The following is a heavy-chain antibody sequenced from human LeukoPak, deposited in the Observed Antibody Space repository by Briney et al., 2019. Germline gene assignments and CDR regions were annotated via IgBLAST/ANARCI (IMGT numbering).Heavy chain of an antibody. D-gene: IGHD3-22*01. Sequence: GGSLRLSCAGSGFTPSYNYMTWVRQAPRKGLEWVSVIYSAGSTYYADSAKGRFTISRDNSKNARHLQMNSLRAEDTAVYYCARGLAHYYDSNAYFLDYWGQGTLVTVSS. V-gene: IGHV3-66*01. CDR1: GFTPSYNY. CDR3: ARGLAHYYDSNAYFLDY. CDR2: IYSAGST. J-gene: IGHJ4*02.